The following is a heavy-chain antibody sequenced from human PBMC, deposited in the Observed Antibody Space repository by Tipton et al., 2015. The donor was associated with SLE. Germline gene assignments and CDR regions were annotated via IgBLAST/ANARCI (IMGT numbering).Heavy chain of an antibody. D-gene: IGHD5-12*01. CDR1: DGSISSSNYY. CDR3: ARRHYSGPFDN. Sequence: TLSLTCTVSDGSISSSNYYWGWIRQPPGKGPEWIGSIFYTGSTYYNPSLKSRVSFSIDTSKNQFSLKLNSVTAADTAVYYCARRHYSGPFDNWGQGTLVTVST. V-gene: IGHV4-39*07. CDR2: IFYTGST. J-gene: IGHJ4*02.